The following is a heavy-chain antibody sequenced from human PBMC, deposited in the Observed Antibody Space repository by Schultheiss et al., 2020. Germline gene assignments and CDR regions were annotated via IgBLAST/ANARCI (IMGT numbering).Heavy chain of an antibody. CDR2: ITWNSGNI. CDR1: GFTFDDYA. J-gene: IGHJ4*02. V-gene: IGHV3-9*01. CDR3: AKGAYSSSSFLDN. D-gene: IGHD6-13*01. Sequence: GGSLRLSCEASGFTFDDYAMHWVRQAPGKGLEWVSGITWNSGNIGYVDSVKGRFTISRDNANNSLFLQMNSLRPEDTALYFCAKGAYSSSSFLDNWGLGTLVTVSS.